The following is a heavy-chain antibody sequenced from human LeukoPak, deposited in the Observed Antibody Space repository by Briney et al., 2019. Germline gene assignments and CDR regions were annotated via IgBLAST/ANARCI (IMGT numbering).Heavy chain of an antibody. Sequence: GASVKVSCKASGYTFTGYYMHWVRQAPGQGLEWMGWINPNSGGTNYAQKFQGRVTMTRDTSISTTYVELSRLRSDDTAVYFCVRETVGISEITSAFDNWGQGTMVTVSS. CDR1: GYTFTGYY. CDR3: VRETVGISEITSAFDN. D-gene: IGHD1-7*01. V-gene: IGHV1-2*02. CDR2: INPNSGGT. J-gene: IGHJ3*02.